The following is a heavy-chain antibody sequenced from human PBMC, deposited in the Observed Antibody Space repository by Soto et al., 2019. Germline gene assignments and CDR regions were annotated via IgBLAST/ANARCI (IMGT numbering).Heavy chain of an antibody. D-gene: IGHD4-17*01. CDR2: ISRDSVHI. V-gene: IGHV3-21*01. CDR3: VSSAAYGDFDC. CDR1: GFTFSDYS. Sequence: EVQLVESGGGLVKPGGSLRLSCAASGFTFSDYSMNWVRQAPGKGLEWVSSISRDSVHIYYADPMKGRFTISRDNAKNSLNLQMNSLRAEDTAVYYCVSSAAYGDFDCWGQGTLVTVSS. J-gene: IGHJ4*02.